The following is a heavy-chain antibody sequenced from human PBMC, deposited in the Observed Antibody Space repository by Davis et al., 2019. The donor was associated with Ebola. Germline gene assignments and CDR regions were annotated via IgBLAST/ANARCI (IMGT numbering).Heavy chain of an antibody. D-gene: IGHD2-21*01. J-gene: IGHJ2*01. CDR1: GFTFSVYY. Sequence: ESLKISCAASGFTFSVYYMSWIRQAPGKGLEWIGEINHSGSTNYNPSLKSRVTISIDTSKNQFSLKLSSVTAADTAIYYCVRTVLIVIPSTVRYFDLWGRGTLVTVSS. CDR2: INHSGST. V-gene: IGHV4-34*01. CDR3: VRTVLIVIPSTVRYFDL.